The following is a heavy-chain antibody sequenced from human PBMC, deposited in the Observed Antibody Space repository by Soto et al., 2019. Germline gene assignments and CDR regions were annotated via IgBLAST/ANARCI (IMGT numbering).Heavy chain of an antibody. J-gene: IGHJ4*02. CDR2: MNPNSGNT. D-gene: IGHD6-19*01. CDR3: ARRAGRRGAYFDY. CDR1: GYTFTSYD. Sequence: QVQLVQSGAEVKKPGASVKVSCKASGYTFTSYDINWVRQATGQGLEWMGWMNPNSGNTGYAQKFQGRVTMTRNTSIRTAYRERSSLRSEDTAVYYWARRAGRRGAYFDYGGQGTLVTVPS. V-gene: IGHV1-8*01.